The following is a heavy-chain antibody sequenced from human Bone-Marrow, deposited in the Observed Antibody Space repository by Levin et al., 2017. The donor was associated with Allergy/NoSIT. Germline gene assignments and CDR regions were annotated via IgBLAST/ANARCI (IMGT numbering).Heavy chain of an antibody. CDR1: GFSFSDYY. D-gene: IGHD2-15*01. J-gene: IGHJ4*02. V-gene: IGHV3-11*01. CDR2: ISSSDVTI. Sequence: GESLKISCAASGFSFSDYYMSWIRQAPGKGLEWISYISSSDVTIYYADSVKGRFTISRDNANNSLHLQMNSLRAEDTAVYYCARRDCSGGSCYTDYWGQGSLVTVSS. CDR3: ARRDCSGGSCYTDY.